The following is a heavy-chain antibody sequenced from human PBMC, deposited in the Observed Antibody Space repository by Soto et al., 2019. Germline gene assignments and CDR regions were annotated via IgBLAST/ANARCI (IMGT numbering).Heavy chain of an antibody. D-gene: IGHD5-18*01. J-gene: IGHJ4*02. CDR1: GYTFTSYA. CDR2: ISAYNGNT. Sequence: GASVKVSCKASGYTFTSYAICWARQAPGQGLEWMGWISAYNGNTNYAQKLQGRVTMTTDTSTSTAYMELRSLRSDDTAVYYCARDGNGYSYGQSDYWGQGTLVTVSS. CDR3: ARDGNGYSYGQSDY. V-gene: IGHV1-18*01.